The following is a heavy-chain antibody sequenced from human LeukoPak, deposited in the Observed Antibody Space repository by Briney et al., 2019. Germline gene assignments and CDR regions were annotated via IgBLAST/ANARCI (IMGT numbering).Heavy chain of an antibody. J-gene: IGHJ4*02. CDR2: IKCDTGDT. V-gene: IGHV1-2*02. CDR1: GYIFTDYY. Sequence: ASVKVSCKASGYIFTDYYLYWVRQAPGQGLEVVGWIKCDTGDTSYSQKFQGRVTMTRDTSITTAYMGLSRLRSDDTAVYYCARDGSSLMVEFDYWGQGTLVTVSS. CDR3: ARDGSSLMVEFDY. D-gene: IGHD2-15*01.